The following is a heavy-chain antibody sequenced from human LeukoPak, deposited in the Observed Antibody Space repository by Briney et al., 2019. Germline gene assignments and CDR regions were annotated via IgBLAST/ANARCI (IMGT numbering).Heavy chain of an antibody. Sequence: SETLPLTCTVSGGSISGHYWSWIRQPPGKGLEWIGEINHSGSTNYNPSLKSRVTISVDTSKNQFSLKLSSVTAADTAVYYCARLDSSGYYYGYWGQGTLVTVSS. CDR1: GGSISGHY. V-gene: IGHV4-34*01. CDR2: INHSGST. D-gene: IGHD3-22*01. J-gene: IGHJ4*02. CDR3: ARLDSSGYYYGY.